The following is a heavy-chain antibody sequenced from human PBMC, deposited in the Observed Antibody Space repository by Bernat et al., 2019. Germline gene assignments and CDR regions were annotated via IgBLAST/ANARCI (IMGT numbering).Heavy chain of an antibody. CDR2: ISSSSSYI. CDR3: ARGVVVAANYWFDP. Sequence: EVQLVESGGGLVKPGGSLRLSCAASGFTFSSYSMNWVRQAPGKGLEWVSSISSSSSYIYYADSVKGRFTISRDNAKDSLYLQMNSLTAGDTAVYYCARGVVVAANYWFDPWGQGTLVIVSS. J-gene: IGHJ5*02. V-gene: IGHV3-21*01. D-gene: IGHD2-15*01. CDR1: GFTFSSYS.